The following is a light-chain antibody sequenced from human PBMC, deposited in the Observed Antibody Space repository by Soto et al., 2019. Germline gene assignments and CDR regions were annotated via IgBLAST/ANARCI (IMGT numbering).Light chain of an antibody. CDR3: TSYAGSNIPYV. V-gene: IGLV2-8*01. CDR2: EVS. J-gene: IGLJ1*01. Sequence: QSALTQPPSASGFPGQSVTISCTETSSDVGGYNYVSWYQQHPGKAPKLMIYEVSKRPSGVPDRFSGSKSGNTASLTVSGLQAEGEADYYCTSYAGSNIPYVFGTGTKVTVL. CDR1: SSDVGGYNY.